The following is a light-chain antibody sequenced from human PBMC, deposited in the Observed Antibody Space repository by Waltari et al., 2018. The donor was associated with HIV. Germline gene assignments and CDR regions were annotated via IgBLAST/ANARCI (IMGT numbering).Light chain of an antibody. J-gene: IGKJ1*01. V-gene: IGKV4-1*01. CDR1: QSVLYSSNNKNY. Sequence: DIVMTQSPDSLAVSLGETATIHCKSSQSVLYSSNNKNYLVWYQQKPGQPPKLLIYWASTRESGVPDRFSGSGSGTDFTLTISSLQAEDVAVYYCQQYYSTPRTFGQGTKVEIK. CDR3: QQYYSTPRT. CDR2: WAS.